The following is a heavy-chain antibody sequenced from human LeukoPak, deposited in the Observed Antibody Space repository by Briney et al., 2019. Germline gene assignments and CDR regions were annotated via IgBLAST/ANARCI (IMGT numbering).Heavy chain of an antibody. D-gene: IGHD4-23*01. CDR2: IIRILSIA. V-gene: IGHV1-69*04. Sequence: ASVKVSCKAFGGTFSSYAISWVRQAPGQGLEWMGRIIRILSIASYAQKFQGRVTITADKSTRTAYMELSSLRSEDTAVYYCARGPDYGGKTPQGLYYYYYYMDVWGKGTTVTVSS. CDR1: GGTFSSYA. CDR3: ARGPDYGGKTPQGLYYYYYYMDV. J-gene: IGHJ6*03.